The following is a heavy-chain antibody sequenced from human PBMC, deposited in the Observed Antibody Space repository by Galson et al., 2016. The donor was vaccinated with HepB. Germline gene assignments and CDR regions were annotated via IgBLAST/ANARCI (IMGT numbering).Heavy chain of an antibody. CDR2: IYRDGST. CDR3: ARRGWKNYYGSGRDNWFDP. J-gene: IGHJ5*02. CDR1: GFSYSHAW. D-gene: IGHD3-10*01. Sequence: LRLSCAASGFSYSHAWMNWVRQPPGKGLEWIGHIYRDGSTKYNPSLKSRVTISGETSKNQFSLKLNSVTAGDTAVYYCARRGWKNYYGSGRDNWFDPWGQGTLVTVSS. V-gene: IGHV4-59*08.